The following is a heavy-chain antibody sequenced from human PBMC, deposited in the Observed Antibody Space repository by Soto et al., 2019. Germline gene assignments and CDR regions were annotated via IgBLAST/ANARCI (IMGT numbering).Heavy chain of an antibody. V-gene: IGHV4-31*03. CDR2: IYYSGST. CDR1: GGSISSGGYY. Sequence: SETLSLTCTVSGGSISSGGYYWSWIRQHPGKGLEWIGYIYYSGSTYYNPSLKSRVTISVDTSKNQFSLKLSSVTAADTAVYYFARGPEYYYDSSGYYTWDFDYWGQGTLVTVSS. J-gene: IGHJ4*02. D-gene: IGHD3-22*01. CDR3: ARGPEYYYDSSGYYTWDFDY.